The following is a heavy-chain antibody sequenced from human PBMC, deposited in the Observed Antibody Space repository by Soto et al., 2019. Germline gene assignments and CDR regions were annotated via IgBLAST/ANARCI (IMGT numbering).Heavy chain of an antibody. D-gene: IGHD3-22*01. J-gene: IGHJ3*02. Sequence: GGSLRLSCAASGFTFSSYGMHWVRQAPGKGLEWVAVISYDGSNKYYADSVKGRFTISRDNSKNTLYLQMNSLRAEDTAVYYCARDYYYDSSGYYYYDAFDIWGQGTMVTVSS. V-gene: IGHV3-30*03. CDR2: ISYDGSNK. CDR1: GFTFSSYG. CDR3: ARDYYYDSSGYYYYDAFDI.